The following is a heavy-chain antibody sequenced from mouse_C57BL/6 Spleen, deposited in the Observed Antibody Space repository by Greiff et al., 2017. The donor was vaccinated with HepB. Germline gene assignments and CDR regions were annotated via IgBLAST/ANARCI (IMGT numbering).Heavy chain of an antibody. CDR3: ARDPYDGYSYYAMDY. Sequence: QVQLQQSGPELVKPGASVKISCKASGYSFTSYYIHWVKQRPGQGLEWIGWIYPGSGNTKYNEKFKGKATLTADTSSSTAYMQLSSLTSEDSAVYYCARDPYDGYSYYAMDYWGQGTSVTVSS. CDR1: GYSFTSYY. V-gene: IGHV1-66*01. CDR2: IYPGSGNT. D-gene: IGHD2-3*01. J-gene: IGHJ4*01.